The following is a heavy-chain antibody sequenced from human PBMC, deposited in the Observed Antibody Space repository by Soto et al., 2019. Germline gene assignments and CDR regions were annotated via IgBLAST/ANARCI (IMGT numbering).Heavy chain of an antibody. V-gene: IGHV1-2*02. CDR1: GYVFTSYY. CDR3: LGEVATTGNYYGFDV. J-gene: IGHJ6*02. CDR2: INPNTCDT. D-gene: IGHD5-12*01. Sequence: QVQLVQSGAEVKKPGASVKVSCKASGYVFTSYYLHWARQAPGQGLEWMGWINPNTCDTYYGLNFVSTISMSRDTSTNTASLELWIRRSADTSVDYCLGEVATTGNYYGFDVWGQGTAVNVS.